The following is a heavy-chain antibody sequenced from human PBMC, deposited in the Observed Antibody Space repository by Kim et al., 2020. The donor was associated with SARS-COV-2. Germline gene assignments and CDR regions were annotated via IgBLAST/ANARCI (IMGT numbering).Heavy chain of an antibody. J-gene: IGHJ4*02. D-gene: IGHD2-2*01. CDR3: ARVGPPIPHCSSTSCYAGFDY. V-gene: IGHV3-74*01. Sequence: FTISRDNAKNTLYLQMNSLRAEDTAVYYCARVGPPIPHCSSTSCYAGFDYWGQGTLVTVSS.